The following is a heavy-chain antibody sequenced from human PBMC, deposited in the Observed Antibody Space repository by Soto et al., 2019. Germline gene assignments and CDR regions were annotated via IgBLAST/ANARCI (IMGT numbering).Heavy chain of an antibody. CDR3: ARRARPDFYYMDV. V-gene: IGHV3-64*01. J-gene: IGHJ6*03. Sequence: EVQLAEAGGVLAQPGVALRLFCAASGFTPSGYAMDWVRQAPGKGLEYVSGISSNGVGTYYANSVQGRFTISRDNSKNTVYLQMGSLRPEDMAVYYCARRARPDFYYMDVWGKGTTVTVSS. CDR2: ISSNGVGT. D-gene: IGHD6-6*01. CDR1: GFTPSGYA.